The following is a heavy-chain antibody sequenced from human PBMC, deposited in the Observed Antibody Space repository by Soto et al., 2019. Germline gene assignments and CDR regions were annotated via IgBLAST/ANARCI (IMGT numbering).Heavy chain of an antibody. J-gene: IGHJ6*02. CDR3: ARGGIAAAGTGLYYYYYGMDV. CDR1: GGSISSYY. CDR2: IYYSGST. V-gene: IGHV4-59*01. D-gene: IGHD6-13*01. Sequence: SETLSLTCTVSGGSISSYYWSWIRQPPGKGLEWIGYIYYSGSTNYNPSLKSRVTISVDTSKNQFSLKLSSVTAADTAVYYCARGGIAAAGTGLYYYYYGMDVWGQGTTVTVS.